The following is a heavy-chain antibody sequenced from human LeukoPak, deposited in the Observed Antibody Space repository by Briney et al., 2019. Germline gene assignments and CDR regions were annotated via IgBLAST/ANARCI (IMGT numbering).Heavy chain of an antibody. CDR2: VNPNSGNT. J-gene: IGHJ6*02. CDR1: GGTFSSSA. Sequence: GASVKVSCKASGGTFSSSAISWVRQATGQGLEWMGWVNPNSGNTGYAQKFQGRVTITRHTSISTAYMELSSLRSEDTAVYYCARGYFGTAMDALYYYYYGMDVWGQGTTVTVSS. V-gene: IGHV1-8*03. D-gene: IGHD5-18*01. CDR3: ARGYFGTAMDALYYYYYGMDV.